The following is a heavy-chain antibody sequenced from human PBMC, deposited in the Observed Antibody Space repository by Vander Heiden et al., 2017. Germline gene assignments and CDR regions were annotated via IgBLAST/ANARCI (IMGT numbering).Heavy chain of an antibody. V-gene: IGHV1-18*04. J-gene: IGHJ4*02. CDR2: ISAYNGDT. CDR1: GYTFIING. Sequence: SGYTFIINGIRWVRRAPEQGLEWMGWISAYNGDTNYAQKLQGRVTMTTDRSTSTAYMGLRSLTSDDTAVYYCATDPSLVGPTKFDHWGQGSLVTVSS. CDR3: ATDPSLVGPTKFDH. D-gene: IGHD1-26*01.